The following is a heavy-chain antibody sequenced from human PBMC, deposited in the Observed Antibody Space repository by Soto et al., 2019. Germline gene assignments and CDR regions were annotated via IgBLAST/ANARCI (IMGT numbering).Heavy chain of an antibody. CDR3: ARDHKRTAAGFDY. V-gene: IGHV3-30-3*01. CDR2: ISYDGSNK. D-gene: IGHD6-13*01. CDR1: GFTFSSYA. Sequence: GGSLRLSCAASGFTFSSYAMHWVRQAPGKGLEWVAVISYDGSNKYYADSVKGRFTISRDNSKNTLYLQMNSLRAEDTAVYYCARDHKRTAAGFDYWGQGTLVTVSS. J-gene: IGHJ4*02.